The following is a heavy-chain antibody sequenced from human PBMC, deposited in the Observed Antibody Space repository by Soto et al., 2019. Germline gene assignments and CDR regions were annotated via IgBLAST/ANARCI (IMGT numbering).Heavy chain of an antibody. J-gene: IGHJ4*02. CDR3: AHRVLRTVFGLVTTTAIYFDF. Sequence: QITLNEPGPTVVRPTETLTLTCRFSGFSLTASGVGVGWIRQSPGKVPEWLALIYWDDDKRYSASLKSRLTITKDTSKNQVVLTVSDLDPTDTATYYCAHRVLRTVFGLVTTTAIYFDFWGQGTPVAVSS. CDR2: IYWDDDK. V-gene: IGHV2-5*02. CDR1: GFSLTASGVG. D-gene: IGHD3-3*01.